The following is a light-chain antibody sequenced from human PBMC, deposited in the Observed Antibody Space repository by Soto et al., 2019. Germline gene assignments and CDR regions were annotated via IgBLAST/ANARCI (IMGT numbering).Light chain of an antibody. CDR1: QSVSSY. Sequence: EIVFTQSPATLSLSPGERATLSCRASQSVSSYLAWYQQNPGQAPRLLIYDASNRATGIPARFSGSGSGTDFTLTISSLEPEDFAVYYCQQRSNWPPSITFGQGTRLEIK. J-gene: IGKJ5*01. V-gene: IGKV3-11*01. CDR2: DAS. CDR3: QQRSNWPPSIT.